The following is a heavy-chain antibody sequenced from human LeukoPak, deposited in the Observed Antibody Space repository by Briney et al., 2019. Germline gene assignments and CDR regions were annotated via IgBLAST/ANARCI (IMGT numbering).Heavy chain of an antibody. CDR3: ARHKTTVDALDI. J-gene: IGHJ3*02. V-gene: IGHV4-59*08. CDR2: IYYSGST. Sequence: SETLSLTCTVSGGSISSYYWSWIRQPPGKGLEWIGYIYYSGSTNYNPSLKSRVTISVDTSKNQFSLKLSSVTAADTAVYYCARHKTTVDALDIWGQGTMVTVSS. D-gene: IGHD4-17*01. CDR1: GGSISSYY.